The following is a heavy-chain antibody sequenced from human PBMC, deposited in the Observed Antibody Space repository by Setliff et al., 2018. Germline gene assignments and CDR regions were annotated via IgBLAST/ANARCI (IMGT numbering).Heavy chain of an antibody. J-gene: IGHJ6*02. D-gene: IGHD5-18*01. V-gene: IGHV4-59*10. Sequence: SETLSLTCAVYGDSFSDYYWSWIRQPAGKGLEWVGRLHTSGSTNYNPSLKSRVTISVDTSRNQFALNLKSVTAADTAVYYCARDRTAYSYGLDVWGQGTTVTVSS. CDR3: ARDRTAYSYGLDV. CDR2: LHTSGST. CDR1: GDSFSDYY.